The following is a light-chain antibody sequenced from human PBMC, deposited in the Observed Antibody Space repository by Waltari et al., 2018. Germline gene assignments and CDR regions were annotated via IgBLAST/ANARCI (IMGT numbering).Light chain of an antibody. J-gene: IGLJ2*01. Sequence: SYELIQPPSVSVSPGQTASITCPGVKLGGKYLCWYRQRPGQSPVVVIYQDNKRPSGIPERLSGSNSGNTATLTISGTQAVDEGDYYCQTWDSGSLVFGGGTKLTVL. V-gene: IGLV3-1*01. CDR3: QTWDSGSLV. CDR2: QDN. CDR1: KLGGKY.